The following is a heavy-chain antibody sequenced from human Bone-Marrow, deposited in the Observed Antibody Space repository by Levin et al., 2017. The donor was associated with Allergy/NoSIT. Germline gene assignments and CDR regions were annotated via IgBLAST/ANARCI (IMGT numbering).Heavy chain of an antibody. Sequence: PGGSLRLSCKGSGSSFAIYWIAWVRQMPGKGLELVGIIYPGDSDTTYSPSFQGQVTISVDKSINTAYLQWSSLEASDSAMYYCARSSASGTYPDYWGQGTLVTVSS. D-gene: IGHD3-10*01. V-gene: IGHV5-51*01. CDR3: ARSSASGTYPDY. CDR2: IYPGDSDT. CDR1: GSSFAIYW. J-gene: IGHJ4*02.